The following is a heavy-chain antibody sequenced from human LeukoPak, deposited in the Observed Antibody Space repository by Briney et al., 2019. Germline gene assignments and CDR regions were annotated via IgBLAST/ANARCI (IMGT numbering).Heavy chain of an antibody. CDR1: GFTFSSHA. J-gene: IGHJ6*03. Sequence: GRSLRLSCAASGFTFSSHAMSWVRQAPGEGLEWVSAVSGSGDNTYYADSVKGRFTISRDNSKNTLYLHMSSLRAEDTAVYYCACTAYYYYYLDVWGRGTTVTVSS. CDR2: VSGSGDNT. D-gene: IGHD5-18*01. V-gene: IGHV3-23*01. CDR3: ACTAYYYYYLDV.